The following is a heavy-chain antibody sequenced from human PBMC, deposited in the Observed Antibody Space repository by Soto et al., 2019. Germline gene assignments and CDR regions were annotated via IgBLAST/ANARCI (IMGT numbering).Heavy chain of an antibody. J-gene: IGHJ4*02. V-gene: IGHV3-9*01. D-gene: IGHD3-16*01. Sequence: EVQLVESGGGLVQPGRSLRLSCAASGFTFDDYAMHWVRQAPGKGLEWVSGISWNSGSIGYADSVKGRFTISRDNAKNYLYLQMNSLRAEDTALYYCAKASRLGDYFDYWGQGTLVTVSS. CDR2: ISWNSGSI. CDR3: AKASRLGDYFDY. CDR1: GFTFDDYA.